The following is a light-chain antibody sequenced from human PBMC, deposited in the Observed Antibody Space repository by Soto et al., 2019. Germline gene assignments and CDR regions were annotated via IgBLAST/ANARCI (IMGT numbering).Light chain of an antibody. Sequence: IVLTQSPATLSLSPGERATLSCRASQSVSSYLAWYQQKPGQAPRLLIYDASNRATGIPARFSGSGSGTDFTLTISSLEPEDFAVYYCQQRSNWHTGEFTFGPGNKVDIK. CDR3: QQRSNWHTGEFT. J-gene: IGKJ3*01. V-gene: IGKV3-11*01. CDR2: DAS. CDR1: QSVSSY.